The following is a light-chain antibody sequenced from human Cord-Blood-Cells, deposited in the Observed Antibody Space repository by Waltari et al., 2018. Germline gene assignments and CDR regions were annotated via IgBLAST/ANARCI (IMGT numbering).Light chain of an antibody. CDR3: QQYNNWPPIT. J-gene: IGKJ5*01. CDR1: QSVSSN. V-gene: IGKV3-15*01. CDR2: GAS. Sequence: EIVMTQSPATLSVSPGERATLSCRASQSVSSNLAWYQQKPGQAPRLLIYGASTRATXXXXXFSGSGSGTEFTLTISSLQSEDFAVYYCQQYNNWPPITFGQGTRLEIK.